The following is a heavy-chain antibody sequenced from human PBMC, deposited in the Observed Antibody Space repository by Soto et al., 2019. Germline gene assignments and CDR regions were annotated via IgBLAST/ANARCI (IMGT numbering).Heavy chain of an antibody. V-gene: IGHV4-39*01. CDR1: GGSISSSSYY. J-gene: IGHJ4*02. Sequence: SETLSLTCTVSGGSISSSSYYWGWIRQPPGKGLEWIGSIYYSGSTYYNPSLKSRVTISVDTSKNQFSLKLSSVTAADTAVYYCARRLRDIADYFDYWGQGTLVTVSS. D-gene: IGHD5-12*01. CDR3: ARRLRDIADYFDY. CDR2: IYYSGST.